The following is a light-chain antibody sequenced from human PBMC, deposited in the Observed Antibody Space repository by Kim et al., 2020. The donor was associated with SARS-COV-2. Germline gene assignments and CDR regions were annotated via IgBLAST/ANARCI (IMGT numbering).Light chain of an antibody. CDR1: RGHSSYI. J-gene: IGLJ3*02. CDR3: ETWDSNTRV. Sequence: SSVKLTCTLGRGHSSYIIAWHQQQPRKAPRYLMKLEGSGSNNKGSGVPDRFSGSSSGADRYLTISNLQSEDEADYYCETWDSNTRVFGGGTKLTVL. CDR2: LEGSGSN. V-gene: IGLV4-60*03.